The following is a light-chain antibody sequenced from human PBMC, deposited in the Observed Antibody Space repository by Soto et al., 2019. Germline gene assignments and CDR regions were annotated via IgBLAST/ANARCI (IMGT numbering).Light chain of an antibody. V-gene: IGKV3-20*01. CDR3: QQSYSTPMYT. Sequence: EIVLTQSPGTLSLSPGERATLSCRASQSVSSTYLAWYQQKPGQAPRLLIYGASSRATGIPDRFSGSGSGTDFTLTIGRLEPADFATYYCQQSYSTPMYTFGQGTKLEIK. CDR1: QSVSSTY. J-gene: IGKJ2*01. CDR2: GAS.